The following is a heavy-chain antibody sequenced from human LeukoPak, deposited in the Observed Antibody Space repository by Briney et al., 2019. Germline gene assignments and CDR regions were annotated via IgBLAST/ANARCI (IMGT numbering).Heavy chain of an antibody. J-gene: IGHJ3*01. CDR3: AKDRGGSSELGDAFDV. CDR1: GFTFSSYA. V-gene: IGHV3-23*01. D-gene: IGHD1-26*01. Sequence: GGSLRLSCAASGFTFSSYAMNWVRQAPGKGLEWVSVISGTGGRTYYADSVKGRFTISRDNSKNTLYLQMNSLRVEDTALYYCAKDRGGSSELGDAFDVWGQGTMVRVSS. CDR2: ISGTGGRT.